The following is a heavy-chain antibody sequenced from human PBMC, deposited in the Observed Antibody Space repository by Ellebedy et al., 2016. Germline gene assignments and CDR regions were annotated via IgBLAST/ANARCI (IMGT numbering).Heavy chain of an antibody. CDR2: ISSSSSYI. CDR3: ARLYCSGGSCYSFGMDV. D-gene: IGHD2-15*01. CDR1: GFTFSSYS. Sequence: GGSLRLXXAASGFTFSSYSMNWVRQAPGKGLEWVSSISSSSSYIYYADSVKGRFTISRDNAKNSLYLQMNSLRAEDTAVYYCARLYCSGGSCYSFGMDVWGQGTTVTVSS. V-gene: IGHV3-21*01. J-gene: IGHJ6*02.